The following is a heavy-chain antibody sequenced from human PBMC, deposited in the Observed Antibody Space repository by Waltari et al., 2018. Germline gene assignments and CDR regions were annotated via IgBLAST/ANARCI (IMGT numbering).Heavy chain of an antibody. D-gene: IGHD3-3*01. V-gene: IGHV1-69*04. J-gene: IGHJ6*02. CDR2: GSPIRGIA. CDR3: ASKGGGFLGQYYYYGMDV. CDR1: GGTLSSYA. Sequence: QVQLVQSGAAVKKPGSSVKVSCKASGGTLSSYAISWVRQAPGQGLEWMGRGSPIRGIAKYAQKGKGRVTITAEKSTSTSYMELSSLRSEDTAVYYCASKGGGFLGQYYYYGMDVWGQGTTVTVSS.